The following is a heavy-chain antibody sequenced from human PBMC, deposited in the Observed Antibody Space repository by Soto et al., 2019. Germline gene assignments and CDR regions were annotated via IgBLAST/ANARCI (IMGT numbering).Heavy chain of an antibody. CDR1: GGSISSSNW. CDR2: IYHSGST. V-gene: IGHV4-4*02. J-gene: IGHJ6*02. D-gene: IGHD3-22*01. CDR3: ARSPDSSGYYPRWYYYGMDV. Sequence: QVQLQESGPGLVKPSGTLSLTCAVSGGSISSSNWWSWVRQPPGQGLEWIGEIYHSGSTNYNPSLKSRVTISVDKSKNQFSLKLSSVTAADTAVYYCARSPDSSGYYPRWYYYGMDVWGQGTTVTVSS.